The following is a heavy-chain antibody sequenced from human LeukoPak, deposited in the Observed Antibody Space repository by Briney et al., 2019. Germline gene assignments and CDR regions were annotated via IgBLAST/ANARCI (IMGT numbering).Heavy chain of an antibody. CDR1: GFTFNRYW. CDR3: AKNTM. Sequence: GGSLRLSCAGSGFTFNRYWMSWGRQAPGKGLEWVANINEDGSVKSYVDSVRGRFTISRDNAKNSLFLQMDSLTADDTAVYYCAKNTMGGQGTLVTVSS. J-gene: IGHJ4*02. D-gene: IGHD3-10*01. V-gene: IGHV3-7*01. CDR2: INEDGSVK.